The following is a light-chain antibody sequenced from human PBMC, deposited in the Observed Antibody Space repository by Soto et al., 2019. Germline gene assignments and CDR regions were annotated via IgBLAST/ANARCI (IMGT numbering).Light chain of an antibody. Sequence: EIVLTQSPGTLSLSPGERATLSCTASQGVSSSSLAWYQQKPGQAPRLLIYGASSRATGTPDRFSGSGSETDFTLTISRLEPEDFAVYYCQQFGGSYSFGQGTKLENK. CDR1: QGVSSSS. CDR3: QQFGGSYS. V-gene: IGKV3-20*01. J-gene: IGKJ2*03. CDR2: GAS.